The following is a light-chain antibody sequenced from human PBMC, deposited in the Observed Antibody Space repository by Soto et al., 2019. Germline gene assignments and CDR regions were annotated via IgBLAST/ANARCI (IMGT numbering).Light chain of an antibody. Sequence: QSVLAQPPSASATPARRVTISCSGSNFNIGSNSVNWYQHLPGTSPKLLIHSDNQRPSGVPDRFSGSKSGTSAALAISGLQAEDEADYYCAAWDARLRAFVFGSGTKVTVX. J-gene: IGLJ1*01. V-gene: IGLV1-44*01. CDR3: AAWDARLRAFV. CDR1: NFNIGSNS. CDR2: SDN.